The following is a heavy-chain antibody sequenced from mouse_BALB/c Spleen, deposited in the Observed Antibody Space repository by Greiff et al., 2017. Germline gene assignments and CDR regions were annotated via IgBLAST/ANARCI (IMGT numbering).Heavy chain of an antibody. J-gene: IGHJ3*01. V-gene: IGHV3-2*02. Sequence: EVQLVESGPGLVKPSQSLSLTCTVTGYSITSDYAWNWIRQFPGNKLEWMGYISYSGSTSYNPSLKSRISITRDTSKNQFFLQLNSVTTEDTATYYCARLGGNLFAYWGQGTLVTVSA. D-gene: IGHD2-1*01. CDR3: ARLGGNLFAY. CDR1: GYSITSDYA. CDR2: ISYSGST.